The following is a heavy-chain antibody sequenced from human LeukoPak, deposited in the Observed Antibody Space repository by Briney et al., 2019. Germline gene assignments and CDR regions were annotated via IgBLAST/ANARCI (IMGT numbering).Heavy chain of an antibody. Sequence: SVKVSCKASGGTFSSYTISWVRQAPGQGLEWMGRIIPILGIANYAQKFQGRVTITADKSTSTAYMELSSLRSGDTAVYYCASSIWVDYYDSSGNNYYYYGMDVWGQGTTVTASS. V-gene: IGHV1-69*02. CDR1: GGTFSSYT. D-gene: IGHD3-22*01. CDR3: ASSIWVDYYDSSGNNYYYYGMDV. CDR2: IIPILGIA. J-gene: IGHJ6*02.